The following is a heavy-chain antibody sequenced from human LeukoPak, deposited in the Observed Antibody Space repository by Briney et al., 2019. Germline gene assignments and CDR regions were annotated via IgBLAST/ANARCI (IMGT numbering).Heavy chain of an antibody. V-gene: IGHV3-53*01. CDR2: IYSGGST. CDR3: ARVGIGGSYSYFDY. J-gene: IGHJ4*02. Sequence: PGGSLRLSCAASGFTVSSNYMSWVRQAPGKGLEWVSVIYSGGSTYYSDSVKGRFTISRDNSKNTLYLQMNSLRAEDTAVYYCARVGIGGSYSYFDYWAREPWSPSPQ. D-gene: IGHD1-26*01. CDR1: GFTVSSNY.